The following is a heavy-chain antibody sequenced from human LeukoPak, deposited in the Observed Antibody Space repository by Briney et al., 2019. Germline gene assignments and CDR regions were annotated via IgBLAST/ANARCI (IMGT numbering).Heavy chain of an antibody. J-gene: IGHJ4*02. CDR2: INHSGST. V-gene: IGHV4-34*01. CDR3: AREPYGDYDPY. Sequence: SETLSLTCAVYGGSFSGHYWSWIRQPPGKGLEWIGEINHSGSTNYNPSLKSRVTISVDTSKNQFSLKLSSVTAADTAVYYCAREPYGDYDPYWGQGTLVTVSS. CDR1: GGSFSGHY. D-gene: IGHD4-17*01.